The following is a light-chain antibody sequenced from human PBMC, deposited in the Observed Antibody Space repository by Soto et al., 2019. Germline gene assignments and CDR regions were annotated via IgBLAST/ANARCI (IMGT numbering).Light chain of an antibody. CDR1: QSVSNSY. V-gene: IGKV3-20*01. CDR3: QQYGSSPLT. J-gene: IGKJ4*01. Sequence: EIVLTQSPGTLSLSPGERATLSCRASQSVSNSYLAWYRQKPGQAPTLLIYGASSRATGIPDRFSGSGSGPDFTLTISRLEPEDFAVYYCQQYGSSPLTFGRGTKVEIK. CDR2: GAS.